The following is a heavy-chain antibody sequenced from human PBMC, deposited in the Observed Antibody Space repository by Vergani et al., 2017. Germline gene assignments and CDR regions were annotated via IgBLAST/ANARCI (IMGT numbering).Heavy chain of an antibody. V-gene: IGHV3-23*04. Sequence: EVQLVESGGGLVQPGGSLRLFCTASGFIFSTYAMSWVRQAPGKGLEWVSGISASGAPTYYADSVKGRVTISRDNSKNTLYLQMNSLRVDDTAVYYCAGAYGRYDWFDYWGQRTLVTVSS. CDR2: ISASGAPT. J-gene: IGHJ4*01. D-gene: IGHD1-20*01. CDR3: AGAYGRYDWFDY. CDR1: GFIFSTYA.